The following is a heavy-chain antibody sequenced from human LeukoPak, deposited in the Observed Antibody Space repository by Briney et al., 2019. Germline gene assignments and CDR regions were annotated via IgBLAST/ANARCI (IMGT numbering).Heavy chain of an antibody. CDR1: GDSISSYY. J-gene: IGHJ4*02. D-gene: IGHD6-13*01. V-gene: IGHV4-39*07. Sequence: SETLSLTCTVSGDSISSYYWGWIRQPPGKGLEWIGGIYYSGSTYYNPSLKSRVTISVDTSKNQFSLKLSSVTAADTAVYYCARDPPLTREAAAGGYWGQGTLVTVSS. CDR2: IYYSGST. CDR3: ARDPPLTREAAAGGY.